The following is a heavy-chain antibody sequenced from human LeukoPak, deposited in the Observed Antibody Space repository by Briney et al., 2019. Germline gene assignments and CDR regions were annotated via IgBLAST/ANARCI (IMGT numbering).Heavy chain of an antibody. Sequence: PGGSLRLSCAASGFTFSSYGMHWVRQAPGKGLEWVAFIRYDGSNKYYADSVKGRFTISRDNSKNTLYLQMNSLRAEDTAVYYCANTPGYCSSTSCSVDPWGQGTLVTVSS. CDR3: ANTPGYCSSTSCSVDP. D-gene: IGHD2-2*01. J-gene: IGHJ5*02. CDR1: GFTFSSYG. V-gene: IGHV3-30*02. CDR2: IRYDGSNK.